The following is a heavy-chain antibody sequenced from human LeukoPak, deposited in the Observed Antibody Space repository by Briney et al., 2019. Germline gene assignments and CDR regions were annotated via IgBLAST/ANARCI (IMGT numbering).Heavy chain of an antibody. V-gene: IGHV4-34*01. CDR1: GGSISSYY. Sequence: SETLSLTCTVSGGSISSYYWSWIRQPPGKGLEWIGEINHSGSTNYNPSLKSRVTISVDTSKNQFSLKLSSVTAADTAVYYCASLDYGDYEFIYWGQGTLVTVSS. CDR2: INHSGST. CDR3: ASLDYGDYEFIY. J-gene: IGHJ4*02. D-gene: IGHD4-17*01.